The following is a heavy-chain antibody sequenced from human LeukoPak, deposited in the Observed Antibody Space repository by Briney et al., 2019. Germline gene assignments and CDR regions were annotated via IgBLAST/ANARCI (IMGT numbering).Heavy chain of an antibody. V-gene: IGHV3-23*01. Sequence: GGSLRLSCAASGFTFSRSAMTWVRQGPGTGLEFVASIIYSGGATYYADSVKGRFTISRDNSKNTLYLQMNSLRAEDTALYYCAKDGLYYDGSEHVYYFDSWGQGTLVTVTS. CDR1: GFTFSRSA. CDR2: IIYSGGAT. D-gene: IGHD3-22*01. CDR3: AKDGLYYDGSEHVYYFDS. J-gene: IGHJ4*02.